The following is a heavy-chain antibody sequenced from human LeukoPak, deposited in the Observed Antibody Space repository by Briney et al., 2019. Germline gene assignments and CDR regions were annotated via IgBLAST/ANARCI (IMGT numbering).Heavy chain of an antibody. CDR1: GYTFTTFG. J-gene: IGHJ4*02. CDR3: VRDLGEYNSGWLFFDY. D-gene: IGHD6-19*01. V-gene: IGHV1-18*01. CDR2: ISAYNGKI. Sequence: ASVKVSCKASGYTFTTFGVSWVRQAPGQGLEWMGWISAYNGKIDYAQKVQGRLTVTTDISASTAYMELRSLRSDDTAVYYCVRDLGEYNSGWLFFDYWGQGSLVTVSS.